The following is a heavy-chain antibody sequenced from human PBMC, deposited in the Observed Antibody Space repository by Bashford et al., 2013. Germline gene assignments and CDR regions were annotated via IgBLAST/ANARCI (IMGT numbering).Heavy chain of an antibody. CDR1: GYTFTSYG. J-gene: IGHJ5*02. CDR3: ARVGGSYYRNWFDP. D-gene: IGHD1-26*01. CDR2: ISAYNGNT. V-gene: IGHV1-18*01. Sequence: VASVKVSCKASGYTFTSYGISWVRQAPGQGLEWMGWISAYNGNTNYAQKLQGRVTMTTDTSTSTAYMELRSLRSDDTAVYYCARVGGSYYRNWFDPWGQGTLVTVSS.